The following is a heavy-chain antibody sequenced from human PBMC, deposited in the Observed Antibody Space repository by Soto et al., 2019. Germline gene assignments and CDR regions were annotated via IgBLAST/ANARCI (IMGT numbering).Heavy chain of an antibody. V-gene: IGHV4-4*02. D-gene: IGHD4-4*01. Sequence: SETLSLTCAVSGGSISSSNWWSWVRQPPGKGLEWIGEIYHSRSTNYNPSLKSRVTISVDKSKNQFSLKLSSVTAADTAVYYCASTAPTVTTSNWFDPWGQGTLVTVSS. CDR2: IYHSRST. CDR3: ASTAPTVTTSNWFDP. CDR1: GGSISSSNW. J-gene: IGHJ5*02.